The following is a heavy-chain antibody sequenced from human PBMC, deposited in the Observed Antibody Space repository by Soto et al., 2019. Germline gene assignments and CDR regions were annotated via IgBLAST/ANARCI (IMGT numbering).Heavy chain of an antibody. D-gene: IGHD3-16*01. V-gene: IGHV5-51*01. CDR2: IWPRDSDT. Sequence: GESLKISCKGSGYSFSDNWMGWVRQTPGKGLEWMGIIWPRDSDTRYSPSFQGHVTISADRSISTAYLQWSSLKASDTGMDYCARRLDYGWFGPWGQGTLGTVAS. CDR1: GYSFSDNW. CDR3: ARRLDYGWFGP. J-gene: IGHJ5*02.